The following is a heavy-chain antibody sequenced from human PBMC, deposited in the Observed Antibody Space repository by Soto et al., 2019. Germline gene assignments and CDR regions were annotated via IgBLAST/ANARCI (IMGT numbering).Heavy chain of an antibody. V-gene: IGHV1-2*04. CDR1: GYTFTGYY. D-gene: IGHD3-9*01. J-gene: IGHJ4*02. Sequence: ASVKVSCKASGYTFTGYYMHWVRQAPGQGLEWMGWINPNSGVTNYAQKFQGWVTMTRDTSISTAYMELSRLRSDDTAVYYCARGFKPDYDILTGYFDYWGQGTLVTVSS. CDR3: ARGFKPDYDILTGYFDY. CDR2: INPNSGVT.